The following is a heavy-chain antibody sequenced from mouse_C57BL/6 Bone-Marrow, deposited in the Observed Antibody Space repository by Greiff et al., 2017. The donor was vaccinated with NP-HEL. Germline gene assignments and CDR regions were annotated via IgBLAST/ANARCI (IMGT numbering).Heavy chain of an antibody. Sequence: EVKLMESGPGLVKPSQSLSLTCSVTGYSITSGYYWNWIRQFPGNKLEWMGYISYDGSNNYNPSLKNRISITRDTSKNQFFLKLNSVTTEDTATYYCARDLLWLRRGYFDVWGTGTTVTVSS. V-gene: IGHV3-6*01. D-gene: IGHD2-2*01. CDR2: ISYDGSN. J-gene: IGHJ1*03. CDR1: GYSITSGYY. CDR3: ARDLLWLRRGYFDV.